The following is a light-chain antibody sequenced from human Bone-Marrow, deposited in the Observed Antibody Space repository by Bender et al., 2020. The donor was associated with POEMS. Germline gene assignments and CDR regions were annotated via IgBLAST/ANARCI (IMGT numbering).Light chain of an antibody. J-gene: IGLJ2*01. V-gene: IGLV2-14*03. CDR3: CSYTSSTTLV. CDR1: SSDVGAYNL. Sequence: QSALTQPASVSGSPGQSITISCTGASSDVGAYNLVSWFQQHPGKAPELMIYDVSNRPSGVSNRFSGSKSGNTASLTISGLQPEDEADYYCCSYTSSTTLVFGGGTKVTVL. CDR2: DVS.